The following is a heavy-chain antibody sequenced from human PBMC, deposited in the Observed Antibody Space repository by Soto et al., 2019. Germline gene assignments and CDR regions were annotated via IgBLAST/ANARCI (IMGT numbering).Heavy chain of an antibody. V-gene: IGHV3-21*04. CDR3: AKAIAARWGFDY. CDR1: GFTFSSYS. J-gene: IGHJ4*02. D-gene: IGHD6-6*01. Sequence: PGGSLRLSCAASGFTFSSYSMNWVRQAPGKGLEWVSSISSSSSYIYYADSVKGRFTISRDNSKNTLYLQMNSLRAEDTAVYYCAKAIAARWGFDYWGQGTLVTVSS. CDR2: ISSSSSYI.